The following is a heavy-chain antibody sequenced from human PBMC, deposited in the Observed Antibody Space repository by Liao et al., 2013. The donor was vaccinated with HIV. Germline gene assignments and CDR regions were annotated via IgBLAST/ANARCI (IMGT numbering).Heavy chain of an antibody. V-gene: IGHV4-39*07. D-gene: IGHD6-13*01. J-gene: IGHJ4*02. CDR2: IYYTGTT. CDR3: ASLXRLAAARHFDS. CDR1: GGSISSTSYY. Sequence: QVQLQQWGAGLLKPSETLSLTCSVSGGSISSTSYYWGWVRQPSGKGLEWVGSIYYTGTTYYSPSLKSRATISADTSMNHLSLKLRSVTAADTAVYYCASLXRLAAARHFDSWGQGTLVTVSS.